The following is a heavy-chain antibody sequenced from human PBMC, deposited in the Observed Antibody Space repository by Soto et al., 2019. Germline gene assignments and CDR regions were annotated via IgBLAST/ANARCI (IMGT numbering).Heavy chain of an antibody. V-gene: IGHV1-58*01. D-gene: IGHD5-18*01. CDR3: AVGGYSYGDNYYFDY. Sequence: QMQLVQSGPEVKKPGTSVKVSCKASGFTFTSSAVQWVRQARGQRLEWIGWIVVGSGNTNYAQKFQERVTITRDMSTSTAHMELSSLRSEDTAVYYCAVGGYSYGDNYYFDYWGQGTLVTVSS. CDR2: IVVGSGNT. J-gene: IGHJ4*02. CDR1: GFTFTSSA.